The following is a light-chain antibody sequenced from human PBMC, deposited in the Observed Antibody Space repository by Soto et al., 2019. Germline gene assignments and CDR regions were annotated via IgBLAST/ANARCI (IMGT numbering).Light chain of an antibody. CDR1: SSDVGGYNY. CDR3: SSYTSSSTYV. Sequence: QSVLTQPASVSGSPGQSITISCTGTSSDVGGYNYVSWYQQHPGKAPKIIIYEVSSRPPGVSNRFSGSKSGNTASLTISGLQAEDEADYYCSSYTSSSTYVFGTGTKVTVL. CDR2: EVS. J-gene: IGLJ1*01. V-gene: IGLV2-14*01.